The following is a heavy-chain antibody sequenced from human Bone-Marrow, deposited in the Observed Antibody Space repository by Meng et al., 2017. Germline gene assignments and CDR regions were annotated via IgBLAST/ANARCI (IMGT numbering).Heavy chain of an antibody. CDR3: ARDLNAGGILVS. CDR2: IYYSGST. J-gene: IGHJ5*02. Sequence: QVRLQESGPGLVKPSGTLSLTCAVSGGSISSSNWWSWVRQPPGKGLEWIGEIYYSGSTYYNPSLNSRLTISVDTSKNQFSLKLSSVTAADTAVYYCARDLNAGGILVSWGQGTLVTVSS. D-gene: IGHD3-16*01. V-gene: IGHV4-4*02. CDR1: GGSISSSNW.